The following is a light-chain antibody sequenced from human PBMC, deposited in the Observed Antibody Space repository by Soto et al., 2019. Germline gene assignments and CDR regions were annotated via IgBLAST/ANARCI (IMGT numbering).Light chain of an antibody. CDR3: QEYYSSPYT. CDR2: WAS. V-gene: IGKV4-1*01. Sequence: TLAPDSLAVSLGERATINCKSSQNVLYSPNNKNCLAWYQQKPGQPPKLLIYWASTRESGVPDRFSGSGSGTDFTLTISSLQAGDVAVYYCQEYYSSPYTFGQGTKLEIK. J-gene: IGKJ2*01. CDR1: QNVLYSPNNKNC.